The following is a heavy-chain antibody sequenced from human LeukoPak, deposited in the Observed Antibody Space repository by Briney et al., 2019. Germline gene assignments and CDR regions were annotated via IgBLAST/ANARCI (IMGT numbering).Heavy chain of an antibody. V-gene: IGHV1-69*04. Sequence: EASVKVSRKASGGTFSSYAISWVRQAPGQGLEWMGRILPILGIANYAQKFQGRVTITADKSTSTAYMELSSLRSEDTAVYYCARVMKVAGTYYFDYWGQGTLVTVSS. CDR2: ILPILGIA. J-gene: IGHJ4*02. CDR1: GGTFSSYA. D-gene: IGHD6-19*01. CDR3: ARVMKVAGTYYFDY.